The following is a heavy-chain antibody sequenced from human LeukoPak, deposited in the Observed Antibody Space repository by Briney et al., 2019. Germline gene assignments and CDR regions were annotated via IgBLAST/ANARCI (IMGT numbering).Heavy chain of an antibody. D-gene: IGHD6-13*01. V-gene: IGHV3-7*01. Sequence: GGSLRLSCAASGFTFSRYWMSWVRQAPGKGLEWVANIKQDGSEKYYVDSVKGRFTISRDNAKNSLYLQMNSLRAEDTAVYYCAREGIAAAVDYWGQGTLVTVSS. CDR3: AREGIAAAVDY. J-gene: IGHJ4*02. CDR1: GFTFSRYW. CDR2: IKQDGSEK.